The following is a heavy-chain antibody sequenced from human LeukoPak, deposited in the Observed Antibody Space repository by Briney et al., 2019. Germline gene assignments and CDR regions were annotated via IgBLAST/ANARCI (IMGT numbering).Heavy chain of an antibody. CDR2: IDYIGNT. CDR1: GGSVSSGTYY. D-gene: IGHD6-25*01. V-gene: IGHV4-61*01. J-gene: IGHJ4*02. Sequence: SETLSLTCTVSGGSVSSGTYYWSWIRQPPGKGLEWIGYIDYIGNTNYNPPLKSRVTISVGTSKNQFSLKLTSVTAADTAVYYCARTVLAAASVFDYWGQGTLVTVSS. CDR3: ARTVLAAASVFDY.